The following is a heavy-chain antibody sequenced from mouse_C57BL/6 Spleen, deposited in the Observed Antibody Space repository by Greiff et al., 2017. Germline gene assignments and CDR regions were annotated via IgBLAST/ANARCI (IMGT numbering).Heavy chain of an antibody. V-gene: IGHV1-64*01. J-gene: IGHJ2*01. D-gene: IGHD4-1*01. Sequence: QVQLQQPGAELVKPGASVKLSCKASGYTFTSYWMHWVKQRPGQGLEWIGMIHPNSGSTNYNEKFKSKATVTVDKSSSTVYMQLSSLTSEDSAVYYWARGTGTWDYWGQGTTLTVSS. CDR2: IHPNSGST. CDR3: ARGTGTWDY. CDR1: GYTFTSYW.